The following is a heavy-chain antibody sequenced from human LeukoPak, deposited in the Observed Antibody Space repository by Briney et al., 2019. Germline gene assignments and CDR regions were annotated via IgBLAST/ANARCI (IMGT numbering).Heavy chain of an antibody. J-gene: IGHJ6*03. CDR2: INHSGST. CDR3: ARGRWRGAYYYYMDV. D-gene: IGHD3-3*01. Sequence: SETLSLTCAVYGGSFSGYYWSWIRQPPGKGLEWIGEINHSGSTNYNPSLKSRVTISVDTSKNQFSLKLSSVTAADTAVYYCARGRWRGAYYYYMDVWGKGTTVTVSS. V-gene: IGHV4-34*01. CDR1: GGSFSGYY.